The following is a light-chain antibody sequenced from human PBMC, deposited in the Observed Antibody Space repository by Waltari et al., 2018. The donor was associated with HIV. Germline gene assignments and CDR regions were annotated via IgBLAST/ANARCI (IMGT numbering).Light chain of an antibody. V-gene: IGLV1-47*01. CDR2: RNN. Sequence: QSVLTHPPSASGTPGQRVTISCSGSSSTLGSNYVYWYQQLPGTTPKLLIYRNNQRPSGVPDRFSGSKSGTSASLAISGLRSEDEADYYCAAWDDSLSGWVFGGGTKLTVL. CDR1: SSTLGSNY. J-gene: IGLJ3*02. CDR3: AAWDDSLSGWV.